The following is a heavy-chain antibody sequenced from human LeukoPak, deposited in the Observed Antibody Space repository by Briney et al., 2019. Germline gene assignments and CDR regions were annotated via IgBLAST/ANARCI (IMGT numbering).Heavy chain of an antibody. J-gene: IGHJ6*03. V-gene: IGHV3-23*01. CDR2: ISGSGGST. CDR1: GFTFSRYG. D-gene: IGHD3-10*01. CDR3: ARDSVTMVRGVITNYYYYMDV. Sequence: PGGSLGLSCAASGFTFSRYGMTWVRQAPGKGLEWVSAISGSGGSTYYADSVKGRFTISRDNSKNTLYLQMNSLRAEDTAVYYCARDSVTMVRGVITNYYYYMDVWGKGTTVTISS.